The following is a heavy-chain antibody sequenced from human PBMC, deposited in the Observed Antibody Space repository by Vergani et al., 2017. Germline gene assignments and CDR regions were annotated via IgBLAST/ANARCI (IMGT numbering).Heavy chain of an antibody. CDR3: ASGARETSYYYVWGSSTYCMDV. CDR1: GGSISSSNW. CDR2: IYHRGST. V-gene: IGHV4-4*02. J-gene: IGHJ6*02. D-gene: IGHD3-16*01. Sequence: QVQLQESGPGLVKPSGTLSLTCAVSGGSISSSNWWSWVRQPPGKGLEWIGEIYHRGSTHYNPSLKSRVTISVYQSKNQFSLQLSSVTAAPSALYYCASGARETSYYYVWGSSTYCMDVWGQGSSVTVS.